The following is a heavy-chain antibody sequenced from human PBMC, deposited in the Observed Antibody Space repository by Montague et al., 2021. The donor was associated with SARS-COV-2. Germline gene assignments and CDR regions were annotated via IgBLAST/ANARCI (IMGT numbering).Heavy chain of an antibody. V-gene: IGHV4-34*01. CDR1: GVSISGNY. J-gene: IGHJ4*02. CDR3: ARWDPQTLTLIGLRGKSASDY. Sequence: SETLSLTCAVYGVSISGNYWVWIRHSPGKGLEWIGEIDPSGNTNYNPSLKSRVILSVDSSRNQFSLKLNSLTAADKAVYYCARWDPQTLTLIGLRGKSASDYWGQGTLVTVSS. CDR2: IDPSGNT. D-gene: IGHD4-23*01.